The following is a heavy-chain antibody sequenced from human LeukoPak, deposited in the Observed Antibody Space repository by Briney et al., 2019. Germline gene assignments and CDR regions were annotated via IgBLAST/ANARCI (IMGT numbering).Heavy chain of an antibody. J-gene: IGHJ6*03. CDR2: SYYSGST. CDR1: GGSISSSSYY. V-gene: IGHV4-39*01. CDR3: ARVLYYDFLEWFPGLKHYYYYYYMDV. Sequence: SETLSLTCTVSGGSISSSSYYWGWIRQPPGKGLEWIGSSYYSGSTHYNPSLKSRVTISVDTSKNQFSLKLSSVTAADTAVYYCARVLYYDFLEWFPGLKHYYYYYYMDVWGKGTTVTVSS. D-gene: IGHD3-3*01.